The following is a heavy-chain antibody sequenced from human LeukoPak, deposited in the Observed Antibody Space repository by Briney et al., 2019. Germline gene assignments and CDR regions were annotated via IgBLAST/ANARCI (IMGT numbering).Heavy chain of an antibody. V-gene: IGHV1-69*04. D-gene: IGHD3-22*01. Sequence: GASVKVSCKASGCTFSSYAISWVRQAPGQGLEWMGRIIPILGIANYAQKFQGRVTITADKSTSTAYMELSSLRSEDTAVYYCARELNTMILRFDPWGQGTLVTVSS. CDR2: IIPILGIA. J-gene: IGHJ5*02. CDR3: ARELNTMILRFDP. CDR1: GCTFSSYA.